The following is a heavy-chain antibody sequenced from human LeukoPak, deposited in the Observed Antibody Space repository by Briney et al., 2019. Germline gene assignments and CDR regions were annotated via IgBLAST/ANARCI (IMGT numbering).Heavy chain of an antibody. Sequence: GRSLRLSCAASGFTFSSYTIHWVRQAPGKGLEWVAVISYDGSNKYYADSVKGRFTISRDNSKNTLYLQMNSLRAEDTAVYYCCREEGLGGFDYWGQGTLVTVSS. CDR1: GFTFSSYT. CDR3: CREEGLGGFDY. D-gene: IGHD3-16*01. J-gene: IGHJ4*02. V-gene: IGHV3-30*04. CDR2: ISYDGSNK.